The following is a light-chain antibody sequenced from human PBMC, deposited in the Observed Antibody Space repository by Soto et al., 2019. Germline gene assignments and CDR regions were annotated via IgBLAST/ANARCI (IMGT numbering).Light chain of an antibody. Sequence: MVLTQSPATLSLSPGERATLSCRASQSVSSYLAWYQQKPGQAPRLLIYDASNRATGIPAMFSGSGSGTDFTLTISSLEPEDFAFYYCQQRGRAFGQGTKVEIK. J-gene: IGKJ1*01. V-gene: IGKV3-11*01. CDR3: QQRGRA. CDR2: DAS. CDR1: QSVSSY.